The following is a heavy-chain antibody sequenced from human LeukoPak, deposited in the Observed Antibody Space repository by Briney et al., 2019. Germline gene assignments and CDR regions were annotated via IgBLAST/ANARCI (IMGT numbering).Heavy chain of an antibody. CDR1: GFTFSSYA. V-gene: IGHV3-30*04. Sequence: GGSLRLSCAASGFTFSSYAMHWVRLAPGKGLEWVAVISSDGSNKYYADSVKGRFTISRDNAKNTLYLQMNSLRAENTAVYYCARAFCSGATCYSMDYWGQGTLVTVSS. D-gene: IGHD2-15*01. J-gene: IGHJ4*02. CDR2: ISSDGSNK. CDR3: ARAFCSGATCYSMDY.